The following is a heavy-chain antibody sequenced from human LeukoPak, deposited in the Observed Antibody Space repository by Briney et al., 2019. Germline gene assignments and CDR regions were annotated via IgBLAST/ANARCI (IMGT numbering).Heavy chain of an antibody. CDR1: GASINSHY. V-gene: IGHV4-59*11. J-gene: IGHJ4*02. CDR2: VFKGGNT. CDR3: ASRPASTAWYGVFDY. D-gene: IGHD3-10*01. Sequence: PSETLSLTCSVSGASINSHYWSWIRQSPGKGLEWIGYVFKGGNTNYNPSLRSRVTMSLDTSRDQFSLRLSSVTAADTAIYYCASRPASTAWYGVFDYWSQGTLVTVSS.